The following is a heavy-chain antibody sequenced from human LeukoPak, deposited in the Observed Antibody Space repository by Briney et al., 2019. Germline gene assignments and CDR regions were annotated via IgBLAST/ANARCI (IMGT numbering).Heavy chain of an antibody. Sequence: GGSLRLSCAASGFTFSSYAMSWVRQAPGKGLEWVSAISGSGGSTYHADSVKGRFTISRDNAKNSLYLQMNSLRAEGTAVYYCARDFLCSGSYGYWGQGTLVTVSS. CDR2: ISGSGGST. J-gene: IGHJ4*02. D-gene: IGHD1-26*01. CDR1: GFTFSSYA. V-gene: IGHV3-23*01. CDR3: ARDFLCSGSYGY.